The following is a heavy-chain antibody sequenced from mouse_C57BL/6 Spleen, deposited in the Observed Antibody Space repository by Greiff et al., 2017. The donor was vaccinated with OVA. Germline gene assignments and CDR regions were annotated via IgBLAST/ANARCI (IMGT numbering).Heavy chain of an antibody. CDR3: ARRGLRLRDYAMDY. Sequence: EVQVVESGGGLVKPGGSLKLSCAASGFTFSDYGMHWVRQAPEKGLEWVAYISSGSSTIYYADTVKGRFTISRDNAKNTLFLQMTSLRSEDTAMYDCARRGLRLRDYAMDYWGQGTSVTVSS. CDR1: GFTFSDYG. V-gene: IGHV5-17*01. J-gene: IGHJ4*01. D-gene: IGHD3-2*02. CDR2: ISSGSSTI.